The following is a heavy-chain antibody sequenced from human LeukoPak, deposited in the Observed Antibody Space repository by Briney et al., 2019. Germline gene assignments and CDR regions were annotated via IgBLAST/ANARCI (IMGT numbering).Heavy chain of an antibody. CDR1: GGSISSYY. Sequence: SETLSLTCTVSGGSISSYYWSWIRQPAGKGLEWIGRIYTSGSTNYNPSLKSRVTMSVDTSKNQFSLKLGSVTAADTAVYYCARDGPDTYYYDSSGYYYFDYWGQGTLVTVSS. V-gene: IGHV4-4*07. CDR2: IYTSGST. J-gene: IGHJ4*02. CDR3: ARDGPDTYYYDSSGYYYFDY. D-gene: IGHD3-22*01.